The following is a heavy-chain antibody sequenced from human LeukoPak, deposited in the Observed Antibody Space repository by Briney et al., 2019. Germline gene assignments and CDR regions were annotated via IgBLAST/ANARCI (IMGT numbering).Heavy chain of an antibody. CDR1: GFTFSDYY. J-gene: IGHJ3*02. CDR3: ARSGLGSGSYYAAFDI. V-gene: IGHV3-11*01. D-gene: IGHD3-10*01. Sequence: GGSLRLSCAASGFTFSDYYMNWIRQAPGKGLEWVSYISSSGSTIYYADSVKGRFTISRDNAKNSLYLQMHSLRAEDTAVYYCARSGLGSGSYYAAFDIWGQGTMVTVSS. CDR2: ISSSGSTI.